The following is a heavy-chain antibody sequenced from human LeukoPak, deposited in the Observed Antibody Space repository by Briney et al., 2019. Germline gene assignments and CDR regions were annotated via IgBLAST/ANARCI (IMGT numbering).Heavy chain of an antibody. V-gene: IGHV3-23*01. Sequence: GGSLRLSCAASGFTFSSYAMSWVRQAPGKGLEWVSAISGSGGSTYYADSVKGRFTISRDNSKNTLYLQMNSLRAEDTALYYCAKAGEYYDILTGYYESHALFDYWGQGTLVTVSS. CDR1: GFTFSSYA. CDR3: AKAGEYYDILTGYYESHALFDY. D-gene: IGHD3-9*01. J-gene: IGHJ4*02. CDR2: ISGSGGST.